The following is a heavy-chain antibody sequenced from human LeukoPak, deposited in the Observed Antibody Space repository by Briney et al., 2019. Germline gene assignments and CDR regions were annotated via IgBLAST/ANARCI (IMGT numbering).Heavy chain of an antibody. V-gene: IGHV4-59*01. CDR1: GGSINNYY. CDR3: ARAGASSWENWFDP. Sequence: SSETLSLTCTVSGGSINNYYWTWIRQPPEKGLEWIAYISYSGTTNYNPSLRSRVNIPLDTSRNQFSLKLTSVTAADTAVYFCARAGASSWENWFDPWGQGTLVTVSS. J-gene: IGHJ5*02. CDR2: ISYSGTT. D-gene: IGHD6-13*01.